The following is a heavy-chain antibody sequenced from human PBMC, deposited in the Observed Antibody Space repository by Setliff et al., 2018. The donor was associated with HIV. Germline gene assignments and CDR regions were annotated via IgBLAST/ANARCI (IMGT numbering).Heavy chain of an antibody. CDR2: INPTGGST. Sequence: ASVKVSCKPSGYSFTNHYMHWVRQAPGQGLEWMGVINPTGGSTRDTQKFQGRVAMTRDTSASTAYMELSSLRSEDTAVYYCARELEHSSGSGGFDPWGQGTLVTVSS. CDR3: ARELEHSSGSGGFDP. J-gene: IGHJ5*02. CDR1: GYSFTNHY. V-gene: IGHV1-46*01. D-gene: IGHD6-19*01.